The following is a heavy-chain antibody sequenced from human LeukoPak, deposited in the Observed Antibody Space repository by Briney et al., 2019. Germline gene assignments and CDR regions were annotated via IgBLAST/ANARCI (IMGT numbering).Heavy chain of an antibody. V-gene: IGHV3-23*01. CDR1: GFTFSTYA. D-gene: IGHD1-26*01. Sequence: GGSLRLSCAASGFTFSTYAMSWVRRTPGKGLEWVSAITGGGGTTYYADSVKGRFTISRDNSKNTLYLQMNSLRAEDTAVYYCATGSLGGSYWGVFFHWGQGTLVTVSS. CDR3: ATGSLGGSYWGVFFH. CDR2: ITGGGGTT. J-gene: IGHJ4*02.